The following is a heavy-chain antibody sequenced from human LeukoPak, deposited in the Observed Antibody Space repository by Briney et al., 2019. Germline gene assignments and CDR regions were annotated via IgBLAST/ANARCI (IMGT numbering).Heavy chain of an antibody. V-gene: IGHV4-59*01. CDR1: GGSISSYY. J-gene: IGHJ4*02. Sequence: SETLSPTCTVSGGSISSYYWSWIRQPPGKGLEWIGYIYYSGSTNYNPSLKSRVTISVDTSKNQFSLKLSSVTAADTAVYYCARERGGDYDYYFDYWGQGTLVTVSS. D-gene: IGHD4-17*01. CDR3: ARERGGDYDYYFDY. CDR2: IYYSGST.